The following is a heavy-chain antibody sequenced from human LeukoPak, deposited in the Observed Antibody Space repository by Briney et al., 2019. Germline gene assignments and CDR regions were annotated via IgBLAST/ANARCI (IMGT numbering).Heavy chain of an antibody. Sequence: GGSLRLSCAASGFTFSSYSMNWVRQAPGKGLEWVSSISSSSSYIYYADSVKGRFTISRDNAKNSLYLQMNSLRAEDTAVYYCARTVPGTRGAFDIWGQGTMVTVSS. J-gene: IGHJ3*02. V-gene: IGHV3-21*01. CDR3: ARTVPGTRGAFDI. D-gene: IGHD1-1*01. CDR1: GFTFSSYS. CDR2: ISSSSSYI.